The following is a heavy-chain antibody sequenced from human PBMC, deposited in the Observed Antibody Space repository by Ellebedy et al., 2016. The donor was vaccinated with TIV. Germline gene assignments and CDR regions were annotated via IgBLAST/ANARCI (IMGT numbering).Heavy chain of an antibody. CDR1: GASVTSNNW. CDR2: VFHTGRT. V-gene: IGHV4-4*02. D-gene: IGHD3-10*01. J-gene: IGHJ6*02. Sequence: SETLSLXXAVSGASVTSNNWWSWVRQPPGKGLEWIGDVFHTGRTNYNPSLKSRVTISVEKSKNQFSLLLSSVTAADTANYYCARMLTAYYNQYYDGMGVWGQGTTVTVSS. CDR3: ARMLTAYYNQYYDGMGV.